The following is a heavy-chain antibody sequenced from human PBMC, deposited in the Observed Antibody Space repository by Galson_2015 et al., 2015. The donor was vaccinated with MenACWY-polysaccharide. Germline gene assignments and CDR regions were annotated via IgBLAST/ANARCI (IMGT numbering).Heavy chain of an antibody. J-gene: IGHJ6*02. CDR2: IDWDDDD. CDR1: GFSLSTSGVS. CDR3: ALIPPAPSRQVPAYYYGMAV. Sequence: PALVKPTQTLTLTCTFYGFSLSTSGVSVSWIRQPPGKALEWLARIDWDDDDYYSTSLKTRLTISKDTSKNQVFLTMTNMKPVDTATYYCALIPPAPSRQVPAYYYGMAVWGQGTTV. V-gene: IGHV2-70*11.